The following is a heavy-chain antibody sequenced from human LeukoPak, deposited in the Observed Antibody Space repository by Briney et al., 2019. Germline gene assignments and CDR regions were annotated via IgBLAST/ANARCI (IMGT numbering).Heavy chain of an antibody. CDR2: ISSSSSYI. CDR1: GFTFSSYS. J-gene: IGHJ6*02. D-gene: IGHD3-10*01. CDR3: ARTRGYYYGMDV. Sequence: GGSLRLSCAASGFTFSSYSMTWDRQAPGKGLEWVSSISSSSSYIYYADSVKGRFTISRDNAKNSLYLQMNSLRAEDTAVYYCARTRGYYYGMDVWGQGTTVTVSS. V-gene: IGHV3-21*01.